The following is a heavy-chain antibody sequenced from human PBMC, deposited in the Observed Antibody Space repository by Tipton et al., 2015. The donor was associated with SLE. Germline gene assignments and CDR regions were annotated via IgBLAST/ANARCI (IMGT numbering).Heavy chain of an antibody. CDR1: GYSISSGYY. J-gene: IGHJ4*02. Sequence: TLSLTCAVSGYSISSGYYWGWIRQPPGKGLEWIGSIYYSGSTYYNPSLKSRVTISVDTSKNQFSLKLSSVTAADTAVYYCARRADSWGQGTLVTVSS. D-gene: IGHD6-19*01. V-gene: IGHV4-38-2*01. CDR2: IYYSGST. CDR3: ARRADS.